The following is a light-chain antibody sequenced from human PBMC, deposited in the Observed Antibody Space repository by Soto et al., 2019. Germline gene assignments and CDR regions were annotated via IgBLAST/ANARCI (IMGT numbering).Light chain of an antibody. CDR1: QSITSY. V-gene: IGKV1-39*01. CDR2: ATS. J-gene: IGKJ1*01. Sequence: DLQMTQSPSSLSASVGDRVIITCRASQSITSYLNWYQHKPGKAPNLLIYATSTLQSGVPSRFSGSGSGTEFTLTISSLQPEDFATYHCQQSYSTPRTFGQGTKVEIK. CDR3: QQSYSTPRT.